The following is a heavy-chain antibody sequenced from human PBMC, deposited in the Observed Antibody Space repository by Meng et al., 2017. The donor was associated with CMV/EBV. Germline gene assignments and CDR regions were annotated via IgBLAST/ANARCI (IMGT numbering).Heavy chain of an antibody. J-gene: IGHJ6*02. D-gene: IGHD6-13*01. CDR2: IIPVVGIA. V-gene: IGHV1-69*04. CDR3: ARDRVYSSTWLGSPETDYFHNGLDV. Sequence: SVKVSCQASGGTVSSYTISWVRQAPGQGLEWMGRIIPVVGIANYAQKFQGRVTITADKPRSTAYMELSSLRSDDTAVYYCARDRVYSSTWLGSPETDYFHNGLDVWGQGTAVTVSS. CDR1: GGTVSSYT.